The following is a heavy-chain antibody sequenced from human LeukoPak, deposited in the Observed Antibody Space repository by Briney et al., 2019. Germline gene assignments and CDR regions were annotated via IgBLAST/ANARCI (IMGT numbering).Heavy chain of an antibody. J-gene: IGHJ4*02. V-gene: IGHV4-59*08. D-gene: IGHD5-18*01. CDR1: GGSISSYY. Sequence: SETLSLTCTVSGGSISSYYWSWIRQPPGKGLEWIGYIYYSGSTNYNPSLKSRVTISGDTSKNQLSLKLSSVTAADTAVYYCARSDTAMIFASWAQGTLATVPP. CDR2: IYYSGST. CDR3: ARSDTAMIFAS.